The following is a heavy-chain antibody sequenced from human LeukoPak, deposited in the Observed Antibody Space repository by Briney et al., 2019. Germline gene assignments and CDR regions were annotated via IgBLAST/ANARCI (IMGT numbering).Heavy chain of an antibody. CDR2: MYLSGTT. D-gene: IGHD3-22*01. CDR3: AGLVGRYSSGLYYYYFDY. CDR1: GDSINSLDL. Sequence: SETLSLTCTVSGDSINSLDLWSWVRQPPGKGLEWIGEMYLSGTTHSNPSVKSRVTISIDKSKNQFFLNLSSVTAADTAAYYCAGLVGRYSSGLYYYYFDYWGQGTLVTVSS. J-gene: IGHJ4*02. V-gene: IGHV4-4*02.